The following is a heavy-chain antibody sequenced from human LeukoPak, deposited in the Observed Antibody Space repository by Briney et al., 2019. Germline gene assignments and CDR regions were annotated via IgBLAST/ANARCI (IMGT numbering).Heavy chain of an antibody. D-gene: IGHD4-17*01. V-gene: IGHV4-30-4*01. Sequence: SETLSLTCTVSSGSISSGDYYWSWIRQPAGKGLEFIGYINKKGGTFYNPPLKSRVSISIDTSKNQFSLKLTSVTAVDTAVYFCAREHKSYGDYPYYFDSWGQGTLVTVSS. CDR3: AREHKSYGDYPYYFDS. CDR2: INKKGGT. J-gene: IGHJ4*02. CDR1: SGSISSGDYY.